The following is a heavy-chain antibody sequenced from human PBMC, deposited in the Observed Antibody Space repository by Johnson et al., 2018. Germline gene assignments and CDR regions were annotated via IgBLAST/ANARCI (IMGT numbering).Heavy chain of an antibody. CDR3: ASRGGTLPYSYYAMAV. V-gene: IGHV1-69*01. CDR2: IIPMFGTP. J-gene: IGHJ6*02. CDR1: GGIFSSST. Sequence: QVQLVQSGAEVKKPGSSVKVSCKASGGIFSSSTIHWVRQAPGQGLEWMGGIIPMFGTPTYAQKFPGRVSITPDEATTTADMDLSNWRSEDTAMYYCASRGGTLPYSYYAMAVWGQGTTVTASS. D-gene: IGHD2-21*01.